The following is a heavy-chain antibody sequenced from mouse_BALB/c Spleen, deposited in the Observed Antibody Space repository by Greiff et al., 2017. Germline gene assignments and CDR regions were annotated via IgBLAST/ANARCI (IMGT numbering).Heavy chain of an antibody. CDR1: GYTFTSYY. CDR2: INPSNGGT. Sequence: VQLMESGAELVKPGASVKLSCKASGYTFTSYYMYWVKQRPGQGLEWIGEINPSNGGTNFNEKFKSKATLTVDKSSSTAYMQLSSLTSEDSAVYYCTRSKNDYDWFDYWGQGTLVTVSA. J-gene: IGHJ3*01. D-gene: IGHD2-4*01. V-gene: IGHV1S81*02. CDR3: TRSKNDYDWFDY.